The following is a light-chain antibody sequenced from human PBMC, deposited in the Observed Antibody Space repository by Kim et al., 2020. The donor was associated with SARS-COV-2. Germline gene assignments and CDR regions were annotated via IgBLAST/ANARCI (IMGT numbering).Light chain of an antibody. J-gene: IGLJ1*01. V-gene: IGLV2-11*01. CDR1: SSDVGTYPY. CDR2: DVT. Sequence: QSALTQPRSVSGSPGQSVTIFCTGTSSDVGTYPYVSWYQQHPGKVPKLMLYDVTQRPSGVPDRFSGSKSDSTASLTISGLQAEDEADYYCCSYVGSYSFAFGTGTKVTVL. CDR3: CSYVGSYSFA.